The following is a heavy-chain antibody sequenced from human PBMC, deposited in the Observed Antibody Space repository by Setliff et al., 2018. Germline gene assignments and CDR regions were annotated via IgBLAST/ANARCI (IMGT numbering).Heavy chain of an antibody. CDR1: GGAISNYY. Sequence: SETLSLTCTVSGGAISNYYWSWIRQPPGKGLEWIGYFYHSASTNYNPSLKGRVTMSVDTSKNQFSLKLSSVTAADTAVYYCARWRVRDSGYYPRLSYMDVWGKGTTVTVSS. J-gene: IGHJ6*03. V-gene: IGHV4-59*08. D-gene: IGHD3-22*01. CDR2: FYHSAST. CDR3: ARWRVRDSGYYPRLSYMDV.